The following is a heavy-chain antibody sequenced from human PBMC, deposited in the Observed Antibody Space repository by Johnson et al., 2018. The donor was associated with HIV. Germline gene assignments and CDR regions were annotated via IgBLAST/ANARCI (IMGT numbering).Heavy chain of an antibody. Sequence: VQLVESGGGLVQPGGSRRLSCAASGFTFSSHWMHWVRQAPGKGLVWVSRISNDGSSTNYADSVKGRFTISRDNAENTLYLQMNSLRAEDTAVYYCATSMGATALAFDIWGQGTMVTVSS. CDR2: ISNDGSST. V-gene: IGHV3-74*02. J-gene: IGHJ3*02. D-gene: IGHD1-26*01. CDR1: GFTFSSHW. CDR3: ATSMGATALAFDI.